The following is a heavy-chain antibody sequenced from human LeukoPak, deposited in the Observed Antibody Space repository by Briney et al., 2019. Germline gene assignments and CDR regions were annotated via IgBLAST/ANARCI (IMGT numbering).Heavy chain of an antibody. CDR2: IRYDGNNK. CDR3: ARGSSSWYFYFQH. CDR1: GFSFSSYG. V-gene: IGHV3-30*02. Sequence: GGSLRPSCAASGFSFSSYGMHWVRQAPGKGLNWVAFIRYDGNNKYYADSVKGRFTISRDNSKNTLYLQMNSLRAEDTAVYYCARGSSSWYFYFQHWGQGTLVTVSS. D-gene: IGHD6-13*01. J-gene: IGHJ1*01.